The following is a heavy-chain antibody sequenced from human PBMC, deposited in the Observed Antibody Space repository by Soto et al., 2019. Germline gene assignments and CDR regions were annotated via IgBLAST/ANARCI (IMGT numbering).Heavy chain of an antibody. J-gene: IGHJ6*03. CDR2: TYYRSKWYN. Sequence: SQTLLLTCAISGDSVSGNSAAWNWFRQSPSRGLEWLGRTYYRSKWYNDYAVSVKSRITINPDTSKNQFSLQLNSVTPEDTAVYYCARDLSGIGWDGTSYYYMHVWGKATTVTVAS. D-gene: IGHD6-19*01. V-gene: IGHV6-1*01. CDR1: GDSVSGNSAA. CDR3: ARDLSGIGWDGTSYYYMHV.